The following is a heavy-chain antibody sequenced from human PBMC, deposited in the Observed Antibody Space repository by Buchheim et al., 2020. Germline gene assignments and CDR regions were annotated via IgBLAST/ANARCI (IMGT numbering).Heavy chain of an antibody. D-gene: IGHD3-10*01. V-gene: IGHV3-33*01. CDR3: ARDIDPPHEYYYGSGSPPQYPGY. Sequence: QVQLVESGGGVVQPGRSLRLSCAASGFTFSSYGMHWVRQAPGKGLEWVAVIWYDGSNKYYADSVKGRFTISRDNSQNTLYLQMNSLRAEDTAVYYCARDIDPPHEYYYGSGSPPQYPGYWDQGTL. CDR1: GFTFSSYG. J-gene: IGHJ4*02. CDR2: IWYDGSNK.